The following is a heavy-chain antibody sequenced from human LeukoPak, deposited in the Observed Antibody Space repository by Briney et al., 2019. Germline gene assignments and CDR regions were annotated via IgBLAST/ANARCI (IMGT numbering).Heavy chain of an antibody. CDR3: AKDLDSSGSYESPGDY. D-gene: IGHD6-19*01. V-gene: IGHV3-23*01. J-gene: IGHJ4*02. CDR2: ISTSGRT. Sequence: QAGGSLRLSCAASGFAFSSHGMNWVRQAPGKGLEWVSLISTSGRTHYADSVKGRFTISRDNSKNTLYLQMNTLRVDDTAIYYCAKDLDSSGSYESPGDYWGQGTQVTVSS. CDR1: GFAFSSHG.